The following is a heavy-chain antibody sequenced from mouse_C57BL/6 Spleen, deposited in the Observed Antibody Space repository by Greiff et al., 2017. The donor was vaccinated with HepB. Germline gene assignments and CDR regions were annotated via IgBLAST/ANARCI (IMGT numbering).Heavy chain of an antibody. CDR1: GYAFSSYW. CDR3: ARTTTAPFAY. V-gene: IGHV1-80*01. Sequence: VKLMESGAELVKPGASVKISCKASGYAFSSYWMNWVKQRPGKGLEWIGQIYPGDGDTNYNGKFKGKATLTADKSSSTAYMQLSSLTSEDSAVYFCARTTTAPFAYWGQGTLVTVSA. J-gene: IGHJ3*01. D-gene: IGHD1-2*01. CDR2: IYPGDGDT.